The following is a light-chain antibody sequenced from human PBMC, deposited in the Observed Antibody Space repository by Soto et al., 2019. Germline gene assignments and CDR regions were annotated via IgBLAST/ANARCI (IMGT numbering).Light chain of an antibody. CDR3: QVWDRSSDHVV. CDR1: NIGSKS. Sequence: SYELTQPPSVSVAPGRTARVAGGGKNIGSKSGHWYKQRPGQAPVWVVYDDSDRPPGIPGRFSGSNSGNTATLTISRVEAGDEADYYCQVWDRSSDHVVFGRGTQLTVL. J-gene: IGLJ2*01. V-gene: IGLV3-21*03. CDR2: DDS.